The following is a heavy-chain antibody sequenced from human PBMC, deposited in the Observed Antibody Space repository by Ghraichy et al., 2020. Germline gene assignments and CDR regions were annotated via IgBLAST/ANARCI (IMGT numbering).Heavy chain of an antibody. J-gene: IGHJ6*02. V-gene: IGHV3-48*02. CDR2: ITSSSRTR. CDR1: GFTFSSYG. CDR3: ARASTVVRFFYYDGMDV. Sequence: GGSLRLSCVGSGFTFSSYGMNWVRQSPGKGLEWVSYITSSSRTRSYADSVKGRFTISRDNAQNSLYLQMNSLRDEDTAVYYCARASTVVRFFYYDGMDVWGQGTTVTVSS. D-gene: IGHD4-23*01.